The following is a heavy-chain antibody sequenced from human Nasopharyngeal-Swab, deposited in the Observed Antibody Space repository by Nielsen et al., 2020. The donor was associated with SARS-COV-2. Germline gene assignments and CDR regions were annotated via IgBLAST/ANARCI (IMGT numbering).Heavy chain of an antibody. CDR3: ARDAIVVVPAAIQY. Sequence: WMRQPPGKRLEWVSYISSSSSTKYYADSVKGRFTISRDNAKSSLYLQMNSLRDEDTAVYYCARDAIVVVPAAIQYWGQGTLVTVSS. J-gene: IGHJ4*02. V-gene: IGHV3-11*04. CDR2: ISSSSSTK. D-gene: IGHD2-2*02.